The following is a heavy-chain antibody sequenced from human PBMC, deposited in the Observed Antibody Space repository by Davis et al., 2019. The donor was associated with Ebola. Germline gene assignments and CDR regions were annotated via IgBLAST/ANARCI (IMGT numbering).Heavy chain of an antibody. J-gene: IGHJ4*02. CDR3: ATSLYYYDSSGYYPDY. D-gene: IGHD3-22*01. Sequence: GESLKISCQGSGYTFRTYWIGWVRQMPGKGLEWMGIIYPGDSDTRYSPSFQGQVTISADKSISTAYLQWSSLKASDTAMYYCATSLYYYDSSGYYPDYWGQGTLVTVSS. CDR2: IYPGDSDT. CDR1: GYTFRTYW. V-gene: IGHV5-51*01.